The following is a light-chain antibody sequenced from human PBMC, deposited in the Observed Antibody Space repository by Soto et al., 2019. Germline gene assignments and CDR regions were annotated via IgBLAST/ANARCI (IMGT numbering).Light chain of an antibody. V-gene: IGKV1-39*01. Sequence: DIQMTQSPSSLSASVGDRFTITCRAIQSISSYLNWYQQEPGKAPKLLIYAASSLQSGVPSRFSGSGSGTDFTLTISCLQSEDFATYYCQQYYSFPWTFGQGTKVDIK. CDR1: QSISSY. CDR2: AAS. CDR3: QQYYSFPWT. J-gene: IGKJ1*01.